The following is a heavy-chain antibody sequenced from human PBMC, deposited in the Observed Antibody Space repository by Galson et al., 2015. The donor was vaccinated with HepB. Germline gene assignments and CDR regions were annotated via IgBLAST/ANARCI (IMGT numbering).Heavy chain of an antibody. V-gene: IGHV1-2*06. CDR3: ARLYCSGTSCYNVDY. CDR2: INPNSGGT. CDR1: GYAFTDYY. D-gene: IGHD2-2*02. Sequence: SVKVSCKASGYAFTDYYMHWVRQAPGQGLEWMGRINPNSGGTNYAQKFQGRVTMTRDTSISTAYMELSSLRSDDTAVYYCARLYCSGTSCYNVDYWGQGTLVTVSS. J-gene: IGHJ4*02.